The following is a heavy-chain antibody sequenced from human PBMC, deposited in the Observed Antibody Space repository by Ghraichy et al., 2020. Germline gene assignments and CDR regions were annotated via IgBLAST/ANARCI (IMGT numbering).Heavy chain of an antibody. J-gene: IGHJ4*01. Sequence: GGSLRLSCAASGFTFDDYGMSWVRLAPGKGLEWVSGVNWNGGHTGYADSVKGRFAISRDNAKNSLYLQMNSLRAEDTAFYYCARGYAELYFFDHWGLGTLVTVSS. CDR1: GFTFDDYG. CDR2: VNWNGGHT. D-gene: IGHD1-1*01. V-gene: IGHV3-20*04. CDR3: ARGYAELYFFDH.